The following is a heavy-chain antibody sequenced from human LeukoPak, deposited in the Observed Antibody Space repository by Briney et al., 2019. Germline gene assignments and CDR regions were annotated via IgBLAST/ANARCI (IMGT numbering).Heavy chain of an antibody. CDR2: ISASGGSS. J-gene: IGHJ4*02. CDR3: ARQAGGYYLPFDH. CDR1: GFTFSSSA. V-gene: IGHV3-23*01. D-gene: IGHD3-22*01. Sequence: GGSLGLSCAASGFTFSSSAVSWVRQAPGKGLEWVSAISASGGSSYYADSVKGRFTISRDNSKNTLYLQMNSLRAEDTAVYHCARQAGGYYLPFDHWGQGTLVTVSS.